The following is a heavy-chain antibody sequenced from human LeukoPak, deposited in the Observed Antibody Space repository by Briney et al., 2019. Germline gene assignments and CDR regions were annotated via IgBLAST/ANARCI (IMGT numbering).Heavy chain of an antibody. CDR3: ASHYYDSSGYYLNPDY. Sequence: GGSLRLSCAASGFTFSSYWMSWVRQAPGKGLEWVANIKQDGSEKYYVDSVKGRFTISRDYPKNSLYLQMSSLRAEDTAVYYCASHYYDSSGYYLNPDYWGQGTLVTVSS. D-gene: IGHD3-22*01. J-gene: IGHJ4*02. CDR1: GFTFSSYW. CDR2: IKQDGSEK. V-gene: IGHV3-7*05.